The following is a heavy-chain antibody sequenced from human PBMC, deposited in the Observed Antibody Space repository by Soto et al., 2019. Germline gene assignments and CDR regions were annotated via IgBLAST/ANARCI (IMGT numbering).Heavy chain of an antibody. Sequence: SVKVSCKASGGTFSSYAISWVRQAPGQGLEWMGGIIPIFGTANYAQKFQGRVTITADKSTSTAYMELSSLRSEDTAVYYCARDSSGYYDFDYWGQGTLVTVSS. D-gene: IGHD3-22*01. CDR2: IIPIFGTA. CDR3: ARDSSGYYDFDY. V-gene: IGHV1-69*06. J-gene: IGHJ4*02. CDR1: GGTFSSYA.